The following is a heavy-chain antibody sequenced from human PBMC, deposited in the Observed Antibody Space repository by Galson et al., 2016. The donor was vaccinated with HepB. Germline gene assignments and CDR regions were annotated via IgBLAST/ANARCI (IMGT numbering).Heavy chain of an antibody. D-gene: IGHD3-10*01. CDR2: VYHTGET. J-gene: IGHJ1*01. Sequence: SETLSLTCAVSGASITGTDYWTWVRQPPGKGLEWIGEVYHTGETKYNPSLESRITISVDKSKNQFSLKVKSMTAADTAMYYCAGAAEGDWFGELPLDWGQGTLVTVSS. V-gene: IGHV4-4*02. CDR3: AGAAEGDWFGELPLD. CDR1: GASITGTDY.